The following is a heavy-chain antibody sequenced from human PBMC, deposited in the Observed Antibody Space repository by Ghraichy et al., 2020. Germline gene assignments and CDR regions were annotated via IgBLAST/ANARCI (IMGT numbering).Heavy chain of an antibody. D-gene: IGHD1-26*01. CDR1: GGSFSGYS. Sequence: SETLSLTCAVYGGSFSGYSWSWIRQPPGKGLEWIGEINHSGSTNYNPSLKSRVTISVDTSKNQFSLKLSSVTAADTAVYYCARGSGSDNFDYWGQGTLVTVSS. J-gene: IGHJ4*02. CDR2: INHSGST. CDR3: ARGSGSDNFDY. V-gene: IGHV4-34*01.